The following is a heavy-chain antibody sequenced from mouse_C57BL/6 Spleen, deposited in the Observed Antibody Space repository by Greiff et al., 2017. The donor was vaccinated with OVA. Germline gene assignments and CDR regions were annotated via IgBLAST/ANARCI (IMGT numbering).Heavy chain of an antibody. V-gene: IGHV1-74*01. Sequence: QVKLQQPGAALVQPGASVKVSCPASGFTFTSYWMHWVKQRPGQGLEWIGRINPSDSDTNYNQKFKGKATLTVDYASSTADMQLSSLTSADSAVYYGAMMGYEYDDWYFDVWGTGTTVSVSS. CDR3: AMMGYEYDDWYFDV. J-gene: IGHJ1*03. D-gene: IGHD2-4*01. CDR2: INPSDSDT. CDR1: GFTFTSYW.